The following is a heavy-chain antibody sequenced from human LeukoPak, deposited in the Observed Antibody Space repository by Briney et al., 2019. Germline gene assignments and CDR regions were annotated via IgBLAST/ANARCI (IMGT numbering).Heavy chain of an antibody. CDR1: GFTFSSYW. Sequence: GGSLRLSWAAAGFTFSSYWMHWVRQGPGKGLVWVSRMNSDGSSTSYADSVKGRFTISRDNAKNTLYLQMNSLRAEDTAVYYCARVSTYSAIDYWGQGTLVTVSS. CDR2: MNSDGSST. CDR3: ARVSTYSAIDY. V-gene: IGHV3-74*01. D-gene: IGHD1-26*01. J-gene: IGHJ4*02.